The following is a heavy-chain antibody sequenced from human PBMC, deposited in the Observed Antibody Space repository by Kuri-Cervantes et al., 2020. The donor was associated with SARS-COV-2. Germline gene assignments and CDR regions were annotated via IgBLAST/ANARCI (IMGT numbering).Heavy chain of an antibody. Sequence: GESLKISCAASGFTFNTYSMDWVRQAPGKGLEWVSSISSRSIYIKYADSVKGRFTISRDDAKKSLYLQMNSLRAKDTAMYFCARDYGSGSRFDFWGQGSLVTVSS. J-gene: IGHJ4*02. CDR3: ARDYGSGSRFDF. CDR1: GFTFNTYS. D-gene: IGHD3-10*01. CDR2: ISSRSIYI. V-gene: IGHV3-21*01.